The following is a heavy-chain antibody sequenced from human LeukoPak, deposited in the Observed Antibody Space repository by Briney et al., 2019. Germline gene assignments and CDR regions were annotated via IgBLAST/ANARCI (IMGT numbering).Heavy chain of an antibody. D-gene: IGHD4-17*01. CDR3: AEGETVTTTSFDY. V-gene: IGHV3-23*01. CDR2: ISGSGGST. Sequence: PGGSLRLSCAASGFTFSSYAMSWVRQAPGKGLEWVSAISGSGGSTYYADSVKGRFTISRDNSKNTLYLQVNSLRAEDTAVYYCAEGETVTTTSFDYWGQGTLVTVSS. CDR1: GFTFSSYA. J-gene: IGHJ4*02.